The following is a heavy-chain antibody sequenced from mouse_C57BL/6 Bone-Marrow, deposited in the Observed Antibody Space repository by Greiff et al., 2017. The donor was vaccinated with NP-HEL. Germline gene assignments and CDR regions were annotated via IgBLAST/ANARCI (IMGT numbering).Heavy chain of an antibody. Sequence: EVQLVESEGGLVQPGSSMKLSCTASGFTFSDYYMAWVRQVPEKGLEWVANINYDGSSTYYLDSLKSRFIISRDNAKNILYLQMSSLKSEDTATYYCARDGSNYVLHWYFDVWGTGTTVTVSS. CDR3: ARDGSNYVLHWYFDV. D-gene: IGHD2-5*01. CDR2: INYDGSST. CDR1: GFTFSDYY. V-gene: IGHV5-16*01. J-gene: IGHJ1*03.